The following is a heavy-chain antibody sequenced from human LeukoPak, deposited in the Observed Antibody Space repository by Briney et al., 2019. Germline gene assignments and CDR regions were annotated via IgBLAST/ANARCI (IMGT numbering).Heavy chain of an antibody. CDR2: IYYSGST. V-gene: IGHV4-61*08. CDR1: GGSISSGGYY. CDR3: ARDPRSGWVNYAFDI. J-gene: IGHJ3*02. D-gene: IGHD6-25*01. Sequence: PSETLSLTCTVSGGSISSGGYYWSWIRQPPGEGLEWIGYIYYSGSTDYNPSLKSRVTISVDTSKNQFSLKLSSVTAADTAVYYCARDPRSGWVNYAFDIWGQGTMVTVSS.